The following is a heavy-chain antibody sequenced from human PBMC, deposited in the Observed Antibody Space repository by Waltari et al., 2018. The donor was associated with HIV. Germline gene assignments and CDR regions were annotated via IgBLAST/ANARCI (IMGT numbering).Heavy chain of an antibody. CDR3: ARDPRIAAADPYWYFDL. D-gene: IGHD6-13*01. CDR2: IYYSGST. V-gene: IGHV4-30-4*01. J-gene: IGHJ2*01. CDR1: GGSISSGYYY. Sequence: QVQLQESGPGLVKPSQTLSLTCSVSGGSISSGYYYLSWIRQPPGKGLEWIWYIYYSGSTYYNPSLKSRVTISVDTSKNQFSLKLSSVTAADTAVYYCARDPRIAAADPYWYFDLWGRGTLVTVSS.